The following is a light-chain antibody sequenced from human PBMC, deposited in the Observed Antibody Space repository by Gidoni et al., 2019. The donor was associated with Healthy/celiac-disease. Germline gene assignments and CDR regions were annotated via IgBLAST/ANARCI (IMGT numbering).Light chain of an antibody. J-gene: IGLJ3*02. Sequence: QSALTQPASVSGYPGQAITISCTGTNSDVGSYNLVSWYQLHPDKAPQLMISAVSKRPSGVSTRFSGSKSGNTASLPISGLQAEDVADYYCCSYAGSSTSLVFGGGTKLTVL. CDR2: AVS. V-gene: IGLV2-23*02. CDR3: CSYAGSSTSLV. CDR1: NSDVGSYNL.